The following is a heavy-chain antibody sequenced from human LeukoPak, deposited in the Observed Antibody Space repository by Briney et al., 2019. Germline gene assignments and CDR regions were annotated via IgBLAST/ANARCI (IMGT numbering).Heavy chain of an antibody. CDR3: ARDKMTGDSYFDF. Sequence: GGSLRLSCAASGFTFSSYGMHWVRQAPGKGLEWVAHIKQDGSEKNYVDSVKGRFTISRDNAKNSLLLRMDGLRAEDSAVYYCARDKMTGDSYFDFWGQGALVTVSS. CDR1: GFTFSSYG. J-gene: IGHJ4*02. CDR2: IKQDGSEK. V-gene: IGHV3-7*01. D-gene: IGHD7-27*01.